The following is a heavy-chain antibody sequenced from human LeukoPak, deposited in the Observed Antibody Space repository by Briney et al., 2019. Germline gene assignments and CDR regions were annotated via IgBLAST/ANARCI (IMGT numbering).Heavy chain of an antibody. CDR1: GFTFSSYG. CDR2: IRYDGSNK. V-gene: IGHV3-30*02. D-gene: IGHD2-2*02. Sequence: PGGSLRLSCAASGFTFSSYGMHWVRQAPGKGLEWVAFIRYDGSNKYYADSVKGRFTISRDNSKNTLYLQMNSLRAEDTAVYYCAKDPCSSTSCYIDYWGQGTPVTVSS. J-gene: IGHJ4*02. CDR3: AKDPCSSTSCYIDY.